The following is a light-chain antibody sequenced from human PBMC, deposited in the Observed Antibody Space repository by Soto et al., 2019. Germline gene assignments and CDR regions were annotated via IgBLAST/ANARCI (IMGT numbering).Light chain of an antibody. CDR3: SSEAGNNNFV. CDR2: DVT. J-gene: IGLJ1*01. V-gene: IGLV2-8*01. CDR1: NSDIGGYNY. Sequence: QSALTQPPSASGSPGQSVTISCTGTNSDIGGYNYVSWYQQHPGKAPKLMISDVTERPSGVPDRFSGSKSGNTASLPVSGRQAEDEADYYCSSEAGNNNFVFGTGTKLTVL.